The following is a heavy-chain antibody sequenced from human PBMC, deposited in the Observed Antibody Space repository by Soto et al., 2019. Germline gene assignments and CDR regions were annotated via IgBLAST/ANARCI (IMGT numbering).Heavy chain of an antibody. CDR1: GFTFSSYA. D-gene: IGHD2-2*02. CDR3: AKDSGGGYCSSTSCYTFGYYYYYGMDV. Sequence: GGSLRLSCAASGFTFSSYAMSWVRQAPGKGLEWVSAISGSGGSTYYADSVKGRFTISRDNSKNTLCLQMNSLRAEDTAVYYCAKDSGGGYCSSTSCYTFGYYYYYGMDVWGQGTTVTVSS. J-gene: IGHJ6*02. V-gene: IGHV3-23*01. CDR2: ISGSGGST.